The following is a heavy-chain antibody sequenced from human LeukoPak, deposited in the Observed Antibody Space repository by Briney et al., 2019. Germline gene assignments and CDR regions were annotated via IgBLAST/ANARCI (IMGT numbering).Heavy chain of an antibody. D-gene: IGHD1-26*01. V-gene: IGHV3-7*01. Sequence: PGGSLRLSCAASGFTFNTYWMSWVRQAPGKGLEWVANIKQDESEIYYVDSVKGRFTISRDNAKSSLYLQMDSLRAEDTAVYYCARDKIVGATFFDYWGQGTLVTVSS. CDR2: IKQDESEI. CDR3: ARDKIVGATFFDY. CDR1: GFTFNTYW. J-gene: IGHJ4*02.